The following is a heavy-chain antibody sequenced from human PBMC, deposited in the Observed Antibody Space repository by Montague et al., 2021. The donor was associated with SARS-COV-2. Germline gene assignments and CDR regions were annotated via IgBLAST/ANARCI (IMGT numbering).Heavy chain of an antibody. CDR2: INQDGSDR. CDR3: ARRNDMDV. V-gene: IGHV3-7*01. J-gene: IGHJ6*02. Sequence: SLRLSCAGTGFTFSSHWMHWVRQAPGKGLEWVAHINQDGSDRRYVDSVKGRFTISKDNAKNSLFLEMNSLRAEDTAVYYCARRNDMDVWGQGTTVTVSS. CDR1: GFTFSSHW.